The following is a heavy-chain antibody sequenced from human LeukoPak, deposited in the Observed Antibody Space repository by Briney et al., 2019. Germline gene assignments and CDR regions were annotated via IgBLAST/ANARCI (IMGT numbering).Heavy chain of an antibody. Sequence: ASVKVSCKASGYTFTSYYIHWVRQAPGQGLEWMGIINPGSGSASYAQKFQGRVTMTRDTSTSTVYMELSSLTSEDTAVYYCAGGGLAVAGPFDDWGQGTLVTVSS. D-gene: IGHD6-19*01. V-gene: IGHV1-46*01. CDR1: GYTFTSYY. J-gene: IGHJ4*02. CDR3: AGGGLAVAGPFDD. CDR2: INPGSGSA.